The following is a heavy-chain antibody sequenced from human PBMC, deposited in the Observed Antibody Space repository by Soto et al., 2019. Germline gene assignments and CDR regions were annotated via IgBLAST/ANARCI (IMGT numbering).Heavy chain of an antibody. CDR2: IYYSGST. V-gene: IGHV4-59*01. J-gene: IGHJ6*03. D-gene: IGHD2-2*01. CDR1: VGSISSYY. CDR3: ARESASYCSSTSCYANYYYYMDV. Sequence: SETLSLTCTVSVGSISSYYWSWIRQPPGKGLEWIGYIYYSGSTNYNPSLKSRVTISVDTSKNQFSLKLSSVTAADTAVYYCARESASYCSSTSCYANYYYYMDVWGKGTTVTVSS.